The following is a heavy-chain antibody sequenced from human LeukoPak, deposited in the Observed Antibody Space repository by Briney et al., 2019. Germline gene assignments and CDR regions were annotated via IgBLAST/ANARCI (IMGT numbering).Heavy chain of an antibody. CDR1: GYTFTSYG. Sequence: GASAKVSCKASGYTFTSYGITWVRPAPGQGLEWMGWISASNGNTNYAQKLQGRLTITSDTSTSTAYMDLRSLTPDDTAFYYCARYPLSYTGNWHYFFDYWGQGTLLTVSS. CDR2: ISASNGNT. CDR3: ARYPLSYTGNWHYFFDY. J-gene: IGHJ4*02. V-gene: IGHV1-18*01. D-gene: IGHD1-7*01.